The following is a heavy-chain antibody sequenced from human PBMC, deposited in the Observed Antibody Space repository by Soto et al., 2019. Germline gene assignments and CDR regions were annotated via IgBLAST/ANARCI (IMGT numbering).Heavy chain of an antibody. CDR3: ARCLRRWLQLFDY. CDR1: GFTFSDYY. CDR2: ISSSGSTI. Sequence: NPGGSLRLSCAASGFTFSDYYMSWIRQAPGKGLEWVSYISSSGSTIYYADSVKGRFTISRDNAKNSLYLQMNSLRAEDTAVYYCARCLRRWLQLFDYWGQGTLVTVS. J-gene: IGHJ4*02. D-gene: IGHD5-12*01. V-gene: IGHV3-11*01.